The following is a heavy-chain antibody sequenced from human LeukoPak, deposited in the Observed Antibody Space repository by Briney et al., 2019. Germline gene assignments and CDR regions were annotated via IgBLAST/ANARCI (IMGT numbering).Heavy chain of an antibody. CDR3: ARALGSSGWYNPVGY. Sequence: GASVKVSCKASGGTFSSYAISWVRQAPGQGLEWMGGIIPILGIANYAQKFQGRVTITADKSTSTAYMELSSLRSDDTAVYYCARALGSSGWYNPVGYWGQGTLVTVSS. V-gene: IGHV1-69*10. CDR1: GGTFSSYA. D-gene: IGHD6-19*01. CDR2: IIPILGIA. J-gene: IGHJ4*02.